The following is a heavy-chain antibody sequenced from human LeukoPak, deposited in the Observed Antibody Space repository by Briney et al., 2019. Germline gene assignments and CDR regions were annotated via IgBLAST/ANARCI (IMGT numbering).Heavy chain of an antibody. CDR3: VRVNSGWYFDY. CDR1: GFTFSDDY. D-gene: IGHD6-19*01. CDR2: AKNKARSYTT. Sequence: GGSLRLSCVASGFTFSDDYMDWVRQAPGKGLEWVGRAKNKARSYTTEYAASVKGRFTISRDDSQNSVYLQMNSLKTEDTAVYYCVRVNSGWYFDYWGQGTLVTVSS. J-gene: IGHJ4*02. V-gene: IGHV3-72*01.